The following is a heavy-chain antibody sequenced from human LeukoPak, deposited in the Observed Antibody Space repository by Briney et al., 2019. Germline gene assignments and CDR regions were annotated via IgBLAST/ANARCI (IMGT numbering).Heavy chain of an antibody. J-gene: IGHJ4*02. Sequence: GGSLRLSCAGSGFIFNDYAMHWVRQPPGKGLEWVSGISWNSGTIDYADSVRGRFTISRDNAKNSLYLQMDSLRVEDTAFYYCAKDNRRHYTSGPNPDSLHWGQGALVTVSS. CDR3: AKDNRRHYTSGPNPDSLH. CDR1: GFIFNDYA. D-gene: IGHD6-19*01. V-gene: IGHV3-9*01. CDR2: ISWNSGTI.